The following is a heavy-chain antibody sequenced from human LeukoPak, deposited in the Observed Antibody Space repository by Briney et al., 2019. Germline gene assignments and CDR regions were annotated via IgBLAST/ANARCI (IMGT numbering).Heavy chain of an antibody. D-gene: IGHD3-22*01. CDR1: GFTFSSYW. CDR2: IKQDGSEK. J-gene: IGHJ4*02. V-gene: IGHV3-7*05. CDR3: ARDSIYDSSGYYYPYYFDY. Sequence: GGSLRPSCAASGFTFSSYWMSWVRQAPGKGLEWVANIKQDGSEKYYVDSVKGRFTISRDNAKNSLYLQMNSLRAEDTAVYYCARDSIYDSSGYYYPYYFDYWGQGTLVTVSS.